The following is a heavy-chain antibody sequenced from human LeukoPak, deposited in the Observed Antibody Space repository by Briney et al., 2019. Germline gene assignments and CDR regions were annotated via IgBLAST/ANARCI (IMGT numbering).Heavy chain of an antibody. D-gene: IGHD1-26*01. V-gene: IGHV4-39*01. CDR1: GGSISSSSYY. CDR3: ARLQRGGTYWLYYFDS. J-gene: IGHJ4*02. CDR2: IFYSGST. Sequence: SETLSLTCTVSGGSISSSSYYWGWIRQPPGKGPEWIGSIFYSGSTYYNVSLESRVTISVDTSRNQFFLKLNSVTAADTAVYYCARLQRGGTYWLYYFDSWGQGTLVTVSS.